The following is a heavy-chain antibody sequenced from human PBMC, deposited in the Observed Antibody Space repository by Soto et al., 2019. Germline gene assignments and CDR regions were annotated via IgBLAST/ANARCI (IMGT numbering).Heavy chain of an antibody. CDR1: GFTFSSYW. Sequence: GGSLILSCAASGFTFSSYWMHWVRQAPGKGLVWVSRINSDGSSTSYADSVKGRVTISRDNAKNTLYLQMNSLRAEDTAVYYCAREGSSWFHYYYYYMDVWGKGTTVTVSS. CDR3: AREGSSWFHYYYYYMDV. V-gene: IGHV3-74*01. D-gene: IGHD6-13*01. J-gene: IGHJ6*03. CDR2: INSDGSST.